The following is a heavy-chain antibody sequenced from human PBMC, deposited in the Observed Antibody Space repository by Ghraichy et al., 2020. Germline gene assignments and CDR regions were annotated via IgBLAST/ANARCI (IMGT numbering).Heavy chain of an antibody. Sequence: GEPLNISCAASGFTFSEYTMNWVRQAPGKGLQWVSSISTTSAYIFYADSVKGRFTISRDNAKNSLSLQMSSLRVEDTAVYYCATNGLVGATTNFDYWGQGTLVTVSS. V-gene: IGHV3-21*01. CDR2: ISTTSAYI. D-gene: IGHD1-26*01. CDR1: GFTFSEYT. J-gene: IGHJ4*02. CDR3: ATNGLVGATTNFDY.